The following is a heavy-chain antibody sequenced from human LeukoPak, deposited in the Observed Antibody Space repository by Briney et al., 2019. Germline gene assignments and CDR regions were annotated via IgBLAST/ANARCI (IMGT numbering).Heavy chain of an antibody. V-gene: IGHV3-7*01. CDR1: GIAFSSYW. D-gene: IGHD2-21*01. J-gene: IGHJ4*02. CDR3: ARQIDTNFFAY. CDR2: IKQDGDEK. Sequence: QPGGSLRLSCAASGIAFSSYWMSWVRQIPGKGLEWVANIKQDGDEKYYVDSVKGRFTISRDNAKKSLYLQLNSLRAEDTAVYYCARQIDTNFFAYWGQGTLVTVSS.